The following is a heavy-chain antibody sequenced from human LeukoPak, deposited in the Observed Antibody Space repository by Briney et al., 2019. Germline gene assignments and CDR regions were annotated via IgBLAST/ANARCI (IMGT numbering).Heavy chain of an antibody. D-gene: IGHD4-23*01. CDR2: ISSSSSYI. J-gene: IGHJ4*02. V-gene: IGHV3-21*01. CDR3: ARVGFGGTIDY. CDR1: GITFSSYS. Sequence: GGSLRLSCVASGITFSSYSMNWVRQAPGKGQEWVPSISSSSSYIYYADSVKGRFTISRDNAKNSLYLQMNSLRAEDTAVYYCARVGFGGTIDYWGQGTLVTVSS.